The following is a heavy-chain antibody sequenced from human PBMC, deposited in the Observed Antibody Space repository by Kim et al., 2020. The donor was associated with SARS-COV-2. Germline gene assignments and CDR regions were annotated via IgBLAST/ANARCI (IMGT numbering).Heavy chain of an antibody. Sequence: SLKSRVTISIDTSKNQFSLKLSSVTAADTAVYYCARTVVVPAAMRGWFDPWGQGTLVTVSS. D-gene: IGHD2-2*01. J-gene: IGHJ5*02. V-gene: IGHV4-59*12. CDR3: ARTVVVPAAMRGWFDP.